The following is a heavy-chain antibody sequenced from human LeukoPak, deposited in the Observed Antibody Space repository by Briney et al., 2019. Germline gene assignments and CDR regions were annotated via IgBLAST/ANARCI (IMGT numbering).Heavy chain of an antibody. CDR2: TYYRSKWYN. CDR3: ARHVTLRGSYYDSSGYSNSLDAFDI. Sequence: SQTLSLTCAISGDSVSSNSAAWNWIRQSPSRGLEWLGRTYYRSKWYNDYAVSVKSRITINPDTSKNQFSLQLSSVTAADTAVYYCARHVTLRGSYYDSSGYSNSLDAFDIWGQGTMVTVSS. J-gene: IGHJ3*02. CDR1: GDSVSSNSAA. D-gene: IGHD3-22*01. V-gene: IGHV6-1*01.